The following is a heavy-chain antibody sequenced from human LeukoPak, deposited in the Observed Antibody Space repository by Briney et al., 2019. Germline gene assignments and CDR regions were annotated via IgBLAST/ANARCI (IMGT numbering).Heavy chain of an antibody. V-gene: IGHV1-69*05. CDR3: ARDGYYGSGSP. CDR2: IIPIFGTA. J-gene: IGHJ5*02. CDR1: GGTFSSYA. D-gene: IGHD3-10*01. Sequence: SVKVSCKASGGTFSSYAISWVRQAPGQGLEWMGRIIPIFGTAKYAQKFQGRVTIITDESTSTAYMELSSLRSEDTAVYYCARDGYYGSGSPWGQGTLVTVSS.